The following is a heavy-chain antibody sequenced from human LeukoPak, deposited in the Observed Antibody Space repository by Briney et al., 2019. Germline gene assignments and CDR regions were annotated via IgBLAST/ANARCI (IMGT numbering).Heavy chain of an antibody. D-gene: IGHD6-19*01. CDR1: GFTFSNYE. J-gene: IGHJ4*02. Sequence: PGGSLRLSCAASGFTFSNYEMKWVRQAPGEGLEWVSYIGSSGTLIYYADSVKGRCTISRDNAKNSLYLQMNSLRAEDTAVYYCARGWAGNYWGQGTLVTVSS. CDR2: IGSSGTLI. V-gene: IGHV3-48*03. CDR3: ARGWAGNY.